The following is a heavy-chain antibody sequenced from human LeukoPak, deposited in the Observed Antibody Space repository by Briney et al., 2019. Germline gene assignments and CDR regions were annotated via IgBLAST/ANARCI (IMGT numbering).Heavy chain of an antibody. V-gene: IGHV4-39*07. CDR3: ARGRSNPRLGFGY. Sequence: SETLSLTCTVSGGSISSSSYYWGWIRQPPGKGLEWIGSIYYSGSTYYNPSLKSRVTISVDTSKNQFSLKLSSVTAADTAVYYCARGRSNPRLGFGYWGQGTLVTVSS. CDR2: IYYSGST. CDR1: GGSISSSSYY. D-gene: IGHD4-11*01. J-gene: IGHJ4*02.